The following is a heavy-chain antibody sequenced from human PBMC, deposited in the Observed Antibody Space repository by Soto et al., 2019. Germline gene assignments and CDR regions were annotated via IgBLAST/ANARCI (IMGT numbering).Heavy chain of an antibody. J-gene: IGHJ3*02. Sequence: QVQVQESGPGLVRPSETLSLTCVVSGDSLSPYAWSWIRQPPGKGLEWLGYMHYTGAASYNPSLTSRVTISMDTYKNQVTLRLNFATAADTALYRCARADNSGSGTYTPFDAFAIWGRGTMNTVSP. CDR2: MHYTGAA. V-gene: IGHV4-59*01. CDR3: ARADNSGSGTYTPFDAFAI. CDR1: GDSLSPYA. D-gene: IGHD3-10*01.